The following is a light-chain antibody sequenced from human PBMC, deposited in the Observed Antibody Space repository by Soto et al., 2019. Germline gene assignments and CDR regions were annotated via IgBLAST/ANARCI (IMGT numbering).Light chain of an antibody. Sequence: VLTQPPSASASLGASVTLTCTLSSGYSNYEVDWYQQRPGKGPRFVMRVGTGEIVGSKGDGIPDRFSVLGSGLNRYLTIKNIQEDDESDFHCGADHASGSTFDVVFGGGTQLTVL. V-gene: IGLV9-49*03. CDR2: VGTGEIVG. CDR1: SGYSNYE. J-gene: IGLJ2*01. CDR3: GADHASGSTFDVV.